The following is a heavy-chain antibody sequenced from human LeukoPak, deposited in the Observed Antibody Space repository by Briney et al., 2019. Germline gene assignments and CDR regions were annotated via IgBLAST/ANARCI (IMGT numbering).Heavy chain of an antibody. CDR3: ARDGGWYQLLHWFDP. Sequence: ASVKVSCKASGYTFIGYYIXXXRQAPXQGXXXXXXINPNXGXTNXXXKFXGXXXXXXDTSISTAYMELSRLRSDDTAVYYCARDGGWYQLLHWFDPWGQGTLVTVSS. D-gene: IGHD2-2*01. CDR2: INPNXGXT. V-gene: IGHV1-2*02. CDR1: GYTFIGYY. J-gene: IGHJ5*02.